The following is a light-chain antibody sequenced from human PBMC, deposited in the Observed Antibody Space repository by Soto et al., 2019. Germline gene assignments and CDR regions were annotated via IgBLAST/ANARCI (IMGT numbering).Light chain of an antibody. V-gene: IGKV3-20*01. CDR3: QQYGSSSWT. Sequence: EIVLTQSPGTLSLSPGERATLSCRASQSVSSSYLAWYHQKPGQAPRLLIYGASSRATGIPDRFSGSGSGTDFTLTISRVEPEDFAVYYCQQYGSSSWTFGHGIKVEVK. CDR1: QSVSSSY. CDR2: GAS. J-gene: IGKJ1*01.